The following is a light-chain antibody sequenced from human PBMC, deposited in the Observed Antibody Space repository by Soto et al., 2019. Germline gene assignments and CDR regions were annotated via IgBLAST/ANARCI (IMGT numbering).Light chain of an antibody. V-gene: IGLV2-14*01. J-gene: IGLJ1*01. CDR1: GSGVGGYNY. CDR2: GVS. CDR3: SSFTSSYFYV. Sequence: QSAVTQPASVSGSPGQSIAVSCTGSGSGVGGYNYVSWYQQHPGKAPKLIIYGVSHRPSGVSPRFSASRSAYTASLTISGLQYEDEADYYCSSFTSSYFYVFGPGTKVTVL.